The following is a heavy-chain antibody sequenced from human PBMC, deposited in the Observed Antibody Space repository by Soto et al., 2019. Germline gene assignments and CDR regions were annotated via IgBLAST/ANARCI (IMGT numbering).Heavy chain of an antibody. CDR1: GFTFSSYA. CDR2: ISGSGGST. Sequence: QAVGSLRLSCAASGFTFSSYAMSWVRQAPGKGLEWVSAISGSGGSTYYADSVKGRFTISRDNSKNTLYLQMNSLRAEDTAVYYCAKGPTVTGGWFDPWGQGTLVTVSS. J-gene: IGHJ5*02. D-gene: IGHD2-21*02. V-gene: IGHV3-23*01. CDR3: AKGPTVTGGWFDP.